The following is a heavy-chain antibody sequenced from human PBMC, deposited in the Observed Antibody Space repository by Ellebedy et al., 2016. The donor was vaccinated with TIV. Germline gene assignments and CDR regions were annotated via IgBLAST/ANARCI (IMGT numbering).Heavy chain of an antibody. J-gene: IGHJ6*02. CDR1: GFTFSSYA. CDR2: ITGSGDGGRT. Sequence: GESLKISCAASGFTFSSYAMSWVRQAPGKGLEWLSAITGSGDGGRTYSADSVKGRFTVSRDNAKNSLYLQLNSPSAEDTAVYYCAREIFLWSLGNYYYGMDVWGHGTTVIVSS. D-gene: IGHD3-10*01. V-gene: IGHV3-23*01. CDR3: AREIFLWSLGNYYYGMDV.